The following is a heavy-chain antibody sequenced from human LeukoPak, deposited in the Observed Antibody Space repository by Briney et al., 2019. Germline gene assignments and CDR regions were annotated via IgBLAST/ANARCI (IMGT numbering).Heavy chain of an antibody. V-gene: IGHV4-39*01. CDR3: ARVLGSGSYYYYYMDV. CDR2: IYYSGRT. Sequence: PSETLSLTCTVSGGSISTSRFYWGWIRQPPGKGLEWIGSIYYSGRTYYNLSLKSRVTISGDTSKNQVSLKLTSVTAADTAVYHFARVLGSGSYYYYYMDVWGKGTTVTVSS. CDR1: GGSISTSRFY. D-gene: IGHD3-10*01. J-gene: IGHJ6*03.